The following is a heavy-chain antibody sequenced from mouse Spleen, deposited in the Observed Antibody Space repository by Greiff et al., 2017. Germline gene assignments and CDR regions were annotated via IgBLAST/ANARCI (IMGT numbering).Heavy chain of an antibody. J-gene: IGHJ2*01. CDR1: GYTFTDYE. CDR2: IDPETGGT. CDR3: ARTGTVY. Sequence: QVQLQQSGAELVRPGASVTLSCKASGYTFTDYEMNWVKQTPVHGLEWIGAIDPETGGTAYNQKFKGKATLTSDKSSSTAYMELSSLTSEDSAVYYCARTGTVYWGQGTTLTVSS. D-gene: IGHD4-1*01. V-gene: IGHV1-15*01.